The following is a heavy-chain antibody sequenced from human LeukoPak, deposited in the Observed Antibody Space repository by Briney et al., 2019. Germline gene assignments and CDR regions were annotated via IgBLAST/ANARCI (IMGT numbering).Heavy chain of an antibody. CDR2: ISYDGSNK. V-gene: IGHV3-30*03. CDR1: GFTFSIHG. J-gene: IGHJ6*02. Sequence: GGSLRLSCAASGFTFSIHGMNWVRQAPGKGLEWVAVISYDGSNKYYADSVKGRFTISRDNSKNTLYLQMNSLRAEDTAVYYCARDSYGMDVWGQGTTVTVSS. CDR3: ARDSYGMDV.